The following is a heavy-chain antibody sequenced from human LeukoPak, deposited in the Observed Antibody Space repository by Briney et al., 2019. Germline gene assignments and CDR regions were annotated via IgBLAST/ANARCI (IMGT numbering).Heavy chain of an antibody. J-gene: IGHJ6*02. D-gene: IGHD5-24*01. CDR1: GVPITTFY. CDR2: VSYAGST. V-gene: IGHV4-59*01. CDR3: ARDRTRDGYNYVGLSYYYGLDV. Sequence: SSETLSLTCTGSGVPITTFYWSWIRQPPGKGLEWIGSVSYAGSTNYNPSLKSRVTLSIDTSNNQFSLRLSSVTTADTGLYFCARDRTRDGYNYVGLSYYYGLDVWGRGTTVSVSS.